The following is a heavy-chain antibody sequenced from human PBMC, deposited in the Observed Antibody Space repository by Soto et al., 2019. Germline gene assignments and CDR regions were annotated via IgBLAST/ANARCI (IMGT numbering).Heavy chain of an antibody. J-gene: IGHJ4*02. V-gene: IGHV4-39*02. Sequence: SETLSLTCTVSGGSITSGAYYWGWIRQSPVKGLEWIGSIYYTGRTYDNPSLKSRVTISVDTSKNQFSLNLSSVTAADTAVYYCAREFSSAHINYFDFWGQGTLVTVSS. CDR2: IYYTGRT. CDR1: GGSITSGAYY. CDR3: AREFSSAHINYFDF. D-gene: IGHD1-26*01.